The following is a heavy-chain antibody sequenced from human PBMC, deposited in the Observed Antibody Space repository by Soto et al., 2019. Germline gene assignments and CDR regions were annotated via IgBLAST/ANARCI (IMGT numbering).Heavy chain of an antibody. CDR1: GFSLSTSGVG. J-gene: IGHJ5*02. V-gene: IGHV2-5*02. CDR2: IYWDDDK. D-gene: IGHD2-15*01. Sequence: QITLKESGPTLMKPTQTLTLTCTFSGFSLSTSGVGVGWIRQPPGKALEWLALIYWDDDKRYSPSLKSRLTITKDTSKNQVVLTMTNMDPVDTATYYCAHIAPLVAATFGWFDPWGQGTLVTVSS. CDR3: AHIAPLVAATFGWFDP.